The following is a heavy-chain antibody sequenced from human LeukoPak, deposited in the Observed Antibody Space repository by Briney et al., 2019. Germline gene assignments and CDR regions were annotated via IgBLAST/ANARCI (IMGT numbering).Heavy chain of an antibody. CDR1: GGSISSYY. CDR2: IYYSGST. V-gene: IGHV4-59*05. CDR3: ARHSSGWYYFDY. Sequence: SETLSLTCTVSGGSISSYYWSWIRQPAGKGLEWIGSIYYSGSTYYNPSLKSRVTISVDTSKNQFSLKLSSVTAADTAVYYCARHSSGWYYFDYWGQGTLVTVSS. J-gene: IGHJ4*02. D-gene: IGHD6-19*01.